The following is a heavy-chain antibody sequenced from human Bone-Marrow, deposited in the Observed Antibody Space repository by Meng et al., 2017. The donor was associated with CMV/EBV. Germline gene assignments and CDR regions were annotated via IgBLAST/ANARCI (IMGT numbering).Heavy chain of an antibody. CDR1: GGTFSSYT. CDR3: ARDQGSSSATYGMDV. J-gene: IGHJ6*02. Sequence: SVKVSCKASGGTFSSYTISWVRQAPGQGLEWMGRIIPILGIANYAQKFQGRVTITADKSTSTAYMELSRLRSDDTAVYYCARDQGSSSATYGMDVWGQGTTVT. V-gene: IGHV1-69*04. D-gene: IGHD6-6*01. CDR2: IIPILGIA.